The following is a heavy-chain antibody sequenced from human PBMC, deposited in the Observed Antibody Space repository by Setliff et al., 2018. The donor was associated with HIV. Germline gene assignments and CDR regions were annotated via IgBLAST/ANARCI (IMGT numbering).Heavy chain of an antibody. D-gene: IGHD1-7*01. V-gene: IGHV3-23*01. CDR1: GFTFSSYA. Sequence: GGSLRLSCAASGFTFSSYAMSWVRQAPGKGLEWVSAISGSGATTNYADSVKGRFTISRDNAKNSLYLQMNSLRAEDTAVYYCATDRGTYWGQGTLVTVSS. J-gene: IGHJ4*02. CDR2: ISGSGATT. CDR3: ATDRGTY.